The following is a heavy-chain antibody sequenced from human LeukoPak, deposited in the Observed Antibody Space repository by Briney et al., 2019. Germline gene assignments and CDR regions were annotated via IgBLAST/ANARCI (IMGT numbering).Heavy chain of an antibody. CDR2: INPNSGGT. CDR1: GYTFTGYY. J-gene: IGHJ5*02. D-gene: IGHD3-22*01. CDR3: ARSRLGFYYDSSGPTGWFDP. V-gene: IGHV1-2*02. Sequence: ASVKVSCKASGYTFTGYYIHWVRQAPGQGLEWMGWINPNSGGTNYAQKFQGRVTMTRDTSISTAYMELSRLRSDDTAVYYCARSRLGFYYDSSGPTGWFDPWGQGTLVTVSS.